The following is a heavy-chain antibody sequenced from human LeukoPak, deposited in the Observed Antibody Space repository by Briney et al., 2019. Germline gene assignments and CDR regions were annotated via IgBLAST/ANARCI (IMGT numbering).Heavy chain of an antibody. Sequence: SETLSLTCTVSGYSISSGNYWGWIRQPPGKGLEWIGNIYHGGSTYYNPSLKSRVTISVDTSKNQFSLKLNSVTAADTAVYYCARLQLSASVYWGQGTLVTVSS. V-gene: IGHV4-38-2*02. CDR3: ARLQLSASVY. CDR1: GYSISSGNY. D-gene: IGHD6-13*01. J-gene: IGHJ4*02. CDR2: IYHGGST.